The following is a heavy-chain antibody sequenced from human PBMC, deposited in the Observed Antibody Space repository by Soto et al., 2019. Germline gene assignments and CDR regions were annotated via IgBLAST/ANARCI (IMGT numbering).Heavy chain of an antibody. Sequence: QVQLVESGGGVVQPGRSLRLSCAATGFTFSDYTLHWVRQAPGKGLEWVAVISYDGSYENYSDSVKGRFTISRDNSKRNMGLQMKCMGVEGTAVYYRAKSGGGGYDSNNDHSSGLLMGPSWGQGTLVTVSS. D-gene: IGHD3-22*01. J-gene: IGHJ4*02. CDR2: ISYDGSYE. V-gene: IGHV3-30*18. CDR1: GFTFSDYT. CDR3: AKSGGGGYDSNNDHSSGLLMGPS.